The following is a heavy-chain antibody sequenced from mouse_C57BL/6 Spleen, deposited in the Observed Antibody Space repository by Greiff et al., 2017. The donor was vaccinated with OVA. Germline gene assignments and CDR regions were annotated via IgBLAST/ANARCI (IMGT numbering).Heavy chain of an antibody. V-gene: IGHV1-64*01. Sequence: QVQLQQPGAELVKPGASVKLSCKASGYTFTSYWMHWVKQRPGQGLEWIGMIHPNSGSTNYNEKFKSKATLTVDKSSSTAYMQLSSLTSEDSAVYYCARKGGNYPNYWYFDFWGTGTTVTVSS. CDR2: IHPNSGST. D-gene: IGHD2-1*01. CDR3: ARKGGNYPNYWYFDF. J-gene: IGHJ1*03. CDR1: GYTFTSYW.